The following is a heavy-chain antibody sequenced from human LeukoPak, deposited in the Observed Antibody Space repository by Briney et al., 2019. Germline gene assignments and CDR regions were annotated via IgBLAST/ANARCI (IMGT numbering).Heavy chain of an antibody. V-gene: IGHV1-69*04. J-gene: IGHJ5*02. CDR1: GGTFSSYA. CDR2: IIPILGIA. CDR3: ANFYYDSSGYYPTRWFYA. D-gene: IGHD3-22*01. Sequence: SVKVSCKASGGTFSSYAISWVRQAPGQGLEWMGRIIPILGIANYAQKFQGRVTITADKSTSTAYMELSSLRSEDTAVYYCANFYYDSSGYYPTRWFYAWGQAPLVSVSS.